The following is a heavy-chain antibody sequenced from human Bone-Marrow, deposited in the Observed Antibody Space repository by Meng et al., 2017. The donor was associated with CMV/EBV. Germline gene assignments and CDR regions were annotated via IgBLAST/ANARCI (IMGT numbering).Heavy chain of an antibody. V-gene: IGHV6-1*01. CDR2: TYYRSQQWYN. D-gene: IGHD5-24*01. J-gene: IGHJ4*02. CDR3: ARGADGYNYYFDY. CDR1: VSRNSDA. Sequence: VSRNSDAWNWIRQSPSRGLEWLGRTYYRSQQWYNDYAVSVKSRITINPDTSKNQFSLQVNSVTPEDTAVYYCARGADGYNYYFDYWGQGTLVTVSS.